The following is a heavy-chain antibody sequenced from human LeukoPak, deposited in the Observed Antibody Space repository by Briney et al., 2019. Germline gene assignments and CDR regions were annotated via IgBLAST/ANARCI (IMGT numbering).Heavy chain of an antibody. V-gene: IGHV3-23*01. D-gene: IGHD5-18*01. J-gene: IGHJ4*02. Sequence: TGGSLRLSCAASGFTFSSYGMSWVRQAPGKGLEWVSAISGSGGSTYYADSVKGRFTISRDNSKNTLYLQMNSLRAEDTAVYYCAKDRAAKYYFDYWGQGTLVTVSS. CDR2: ISGSGGST. CDR3: AKDRAAKYYFDY. CDR1: GFTFSSYG.